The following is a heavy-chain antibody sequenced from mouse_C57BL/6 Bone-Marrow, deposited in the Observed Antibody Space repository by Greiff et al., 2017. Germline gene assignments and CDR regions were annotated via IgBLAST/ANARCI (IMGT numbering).Heavy chain of an antibody. D-gene: IGHD3-2*02. J-gene: IGHJ3*01. Sequence: QVQLQQPGAELVKPGASVKLSCKASGYTFTSYWMHWVKQRPGQGLEWIGMIHPNSGSTNYNEKSKSKATLTVDKSSSTAYMQLSSLTSEDSAVYDCAREDSSGYLFAYWGQGTLVTVSA. V-gene: IGHV1-64*01. CDR3: AREDSSGYLFAY. CDR1: GYTFTSYW. CDR2: IHPNSGST.